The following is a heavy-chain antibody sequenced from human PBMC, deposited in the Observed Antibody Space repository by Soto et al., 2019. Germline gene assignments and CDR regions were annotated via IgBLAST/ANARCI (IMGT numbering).Heavy chain of an antibody. CDR3: TPRSAVGLPFDY. J-gene: IGHJ4*02. CDR2: IKSKTDGGTT. V-gene: IGHV3-15*01. CDR1: GVTFSNAW. D-gene: IGHD6-19*01. Sequence: GSLRLSCAASGVTFSNAWMSWVRQAPGKGLEWVARIKSKTDGGTTDYAAPVKGRFTISRDDSKNTLYLQMNSLTTEDTAVYYCTPRSAVGLPFDYWGQGPLVTVSS.